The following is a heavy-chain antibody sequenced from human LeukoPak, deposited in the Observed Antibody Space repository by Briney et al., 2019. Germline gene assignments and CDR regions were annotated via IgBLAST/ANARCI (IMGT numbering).Heavy chain of an antibody. CDR1: GFTFSSYT. CDR3: ARTVAGLDY. D-gene: IGHD6-19*01. CDR2: ISGSGGGT. J-gene: IGHJ4*02. Sequence: GGSLRLSCAASGFTFSSYTMNWVRQAPGKGLEWVSAISGSGGGTYYADSVKGRFTISRDNSKNTLYLQMNSLRAEDTAVYYCARTVAGLDYWGQGTLVTVSS. V-gene: IGHV3-23*01.